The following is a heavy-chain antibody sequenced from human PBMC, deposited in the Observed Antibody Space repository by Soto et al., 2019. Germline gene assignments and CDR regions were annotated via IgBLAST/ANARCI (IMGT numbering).Heavy chain of an antibody. J-gene: IGHJ4*02. Sequence: QVQLVQSGAEEKKPGASVKVSCKASGYTFTGYAMHWVRQAPGQRLEWMGWINAGNGNTKYSQKFQGRVTITRDTSAGPAYMEPSSLKSEDTAVYYCAGAVAVAAHFDNWGQGTLVTVSS. V-gene: IGHV1-3*05. D-gene: IGHD6-19*01. CDR1: GYTFTGYA. CDR2: INAGNGNT. CDR3: AGAVAVAAHFDN.